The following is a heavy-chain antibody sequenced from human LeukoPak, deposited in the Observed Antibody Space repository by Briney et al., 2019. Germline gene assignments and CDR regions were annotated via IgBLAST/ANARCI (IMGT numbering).Heavy chain of an antibody. CDR1: GFSLSTTETG. V-gene: IGHV2-70*11. CDR3: ARILFPGGSGSGYGMDV. D-gene: IGHD3-10*01. J-gene: IGHJ6*02. Sequence: SGPTLVNPTQTLTLTCTFSGFSLSTTETGVGWIRQPPGKALEWLARIDWDDDEYYSTSLKTRLTISKDTSKNQVVLTMTNMDPVDTATYYCARILFPGGSGSGYGMDVWGQGTTVTVSS. CDR2: IDWDDDE.